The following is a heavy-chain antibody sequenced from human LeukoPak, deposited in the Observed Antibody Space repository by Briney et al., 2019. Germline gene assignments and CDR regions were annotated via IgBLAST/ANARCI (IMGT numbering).Heavy chain of an antibody. J-gene: IGHJ4*02. CDR2: IYSGGST. D-gene: IGHD6-19*01. V-gene: IGHV3-53*01. Sequence: GGSLRLSCAASGFTVSSNYMSWVRQAPGKGLEWVSVIYSGGSTYYADSVKGRFTISRGNSKNTLYLQMNSLRAEDTAVYYCAKGLWYSSGWCYDYWGQGTLVTVSS. CDR3: AKGLWYSSGWCYDY. CDR1: GFTVSSNY.